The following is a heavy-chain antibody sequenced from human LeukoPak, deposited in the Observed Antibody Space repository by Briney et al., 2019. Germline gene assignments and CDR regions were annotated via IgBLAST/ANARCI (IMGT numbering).Heavy chain of an antibody. CDR1: GFTFSSYG. Sequence: PGGSLRLSCAASGFTFSSYGMHWVRQAPGKGLEWVAFIRYDGSNKYYADSVKGRFTISRDNSKNTLYLQMNSLRAEDTAVYYCARFKMAPKKYYFDYWGQGTLVTVSS. CDR2: IRYDGSNK. D-gene: IGHD5-24*01. J-gene: IGHJ4*02. V-gene: IGHV3-30*02. CDR3: ARFKMAPKKYYFDY.